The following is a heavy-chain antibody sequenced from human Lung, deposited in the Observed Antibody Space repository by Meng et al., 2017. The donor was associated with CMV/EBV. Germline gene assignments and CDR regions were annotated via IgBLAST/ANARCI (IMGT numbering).Heavy chain of an antibody. Sequence: GESLKISCAASGFTFSSYSMNWVRQAPGKGLEWVSSISSSSSYIYYADSVKGRFTISRDNAKNSLYLQMNSLRAEDTAVYYCARDSSSSYYYYYYYYGMDVWGQGTXVTVSS. D-gene: IGHD6-6*01. CDR2: ISSSSSYI. V-gene: IGHV3-21*01. J-gene: IGHJ6*02. CDR1: GFTFSSYS. CDR3: ARDSSSSYYYYYYYYGMDV.